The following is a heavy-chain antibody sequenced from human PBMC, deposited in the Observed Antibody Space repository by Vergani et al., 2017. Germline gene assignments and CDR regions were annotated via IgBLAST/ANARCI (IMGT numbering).Heavy chain of an antibody. V-gene: IGHV1-46*01. Sequence: QVQLVQSGAEVKKPGASVKVSCKASGYTFTSYYMHWVRQAPGQGLEWMGIINPSGGSTSYAQKFQGRVTMTRDTSKHQFSLKLSSVTAADTAVYYCAREPDYYYYYMDVWGKGTTVTVSS. CDR3: AREPDYYYYYMDV. CDR2: INPSGGST. J-gene: IGHJ6*03. CDR1: GYTFTSYY.